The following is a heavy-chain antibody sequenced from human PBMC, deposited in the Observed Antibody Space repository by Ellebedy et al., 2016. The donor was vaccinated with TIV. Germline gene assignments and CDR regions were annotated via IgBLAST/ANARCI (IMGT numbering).Heavy chain of an antibody. CDR3: ARDYGDYTYSDAFDI. Sequence: PGGSLRLSCAASGFTFSSYAMHWVRQAPGKGLEWVAVISYDGSNKYYADSVKGRFTISRDNAKNTLYLQMNSLRAEDTAVYYCARDYGDYTYSDAFDIWGQGTMVTVSS. J-gene: IGHJ3*02. CDR2: ISYDGSNK. D-gene: IGHD4-17*01. V-gene: IGHV3-30*07. CDR1: GFTFSSYA.